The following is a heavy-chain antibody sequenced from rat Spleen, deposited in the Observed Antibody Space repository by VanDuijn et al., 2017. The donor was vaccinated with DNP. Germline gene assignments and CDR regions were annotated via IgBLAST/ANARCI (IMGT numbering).Heavy chain of an antibody. J-gene: IGHJ3*01. CDR1: GYSITSNY. D-gene: IGHD4-3*01. Sequence: EVQLQESGSGLVKPSQSLSLTCSVTGYSITSNYWGWIRKFPGNKLEYIGHISYSGSTNYNPALKSRLSITRDTSKNHFFLHLNSVTTEDTATYYCARWGYNSGDWFAYWGQGTLVTVSS. V-gene: IGHV3-1*01. CDR3: ARWGYNSGDWFAY. CDR2: ISYSGST.